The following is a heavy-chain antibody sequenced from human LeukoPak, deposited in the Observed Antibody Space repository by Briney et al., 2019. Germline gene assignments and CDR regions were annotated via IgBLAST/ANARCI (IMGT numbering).Heavy chain of an antibody. Sequence: GGSLRLSCAASGFTINNNYMNWVRQAPGKGLEWVSSISSSSYRYYADSVKGRFTISRDNAKNSLYLQMNSLRAEDTAVYYCIAERGTYYVYWGQGTLVTVSS. CDR3: IAERGTYYVY. D-gene: IGHD1-26*01. CDR2: ISSSSYR. J-gene: IGHJ4*02. CDR1: GFTINNNY. V-gene: IGHV3-69-1*01.